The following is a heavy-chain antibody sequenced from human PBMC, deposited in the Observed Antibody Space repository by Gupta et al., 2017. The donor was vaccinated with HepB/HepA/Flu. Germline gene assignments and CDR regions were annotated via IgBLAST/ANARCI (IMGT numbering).Heavy chain of an antibody. J-gene: IGHJ6*02. CDR2: ISNDGSNK. Sequence: QVQVVESGGGVVQPGRSLRLSCAVTGITFSAYDIHWVRQAPGKGLEWVALISNDGSNKFYADSVKGRFTISRDNSKNTLLLQMNSLRREDTAVYYCAKGIAYCSGSICYDRRNRGMDVWGQGTTVTVSS. CDR3: AKGIAYCSGSICYDRRNRGMDV. V-gene: IGHV3-30*18. D-gene: IGHD2-2*01. CDR1: GITFSAYD.